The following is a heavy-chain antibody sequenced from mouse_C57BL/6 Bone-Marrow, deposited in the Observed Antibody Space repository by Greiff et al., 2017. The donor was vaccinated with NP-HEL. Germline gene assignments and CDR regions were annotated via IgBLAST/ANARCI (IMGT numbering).Heavy chain of an antibody. Sequence: VQLQQSDAELVKPGASVTISCKVSGYTFTDHTIHWMKQRPEQGLEWIGYIYPRDGSTKYNEKFKGKATLTADKSSSTAYMQLNSLTSEDSAVYVCARSRDVLWSDMDYWGQGTSVTVSS. J-gene: IGHJ4*01. V-gene: IGHV1-78*01. CDR3: ARSRDVLWSDMDY. CDR2: IYPRDGST. CDR1: GYTFTDHT. D-gene: IGHD1-1*02.